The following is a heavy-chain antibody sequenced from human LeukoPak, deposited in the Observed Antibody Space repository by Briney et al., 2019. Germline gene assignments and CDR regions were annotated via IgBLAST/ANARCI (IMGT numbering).Heavy chain of an antibody. CDR3: AKTYGDYDYFDY. D-gene: IGHD4-17*01. J-gene: IGHJ4*02. V-gene: IGHV3-30*18. Sequence: SGRSLRLSCAASGFTFSSYGMQWVRQAPGKGLEWVALISYDGSNKHYADSVKGRFTISRDNSKNTLYLQMNSLRAEDTAVYYCAKTYGDYDYFDYWGQGTLVTVSS. CDR1: GFTFSSYG. CDR2: ISYDGSNK.